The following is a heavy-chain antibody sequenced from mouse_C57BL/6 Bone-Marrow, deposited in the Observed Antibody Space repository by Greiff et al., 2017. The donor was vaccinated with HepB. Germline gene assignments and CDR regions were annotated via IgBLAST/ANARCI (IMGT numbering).Heavy chain of an antibody. J-gene: IGHJ3*01. Sequence: DVHLVESGGGLVKPGGSLKLSCAASGFTFSDYGMHWVRQAPEKGLEWVAYISSGSSTIYYADTVKGRFTISRDNAKNTLFLQMTSLRSEDTAMYYCASYYGSSYVPFAYWGQGTLVTVSA. D-gene: IGHD1-1*01. CDR1: GFTFSDYG. CDR2: ISSGSSTI. CDR3: ASYYGSSYVPFAY. V-gene: IGHV5-17*01.